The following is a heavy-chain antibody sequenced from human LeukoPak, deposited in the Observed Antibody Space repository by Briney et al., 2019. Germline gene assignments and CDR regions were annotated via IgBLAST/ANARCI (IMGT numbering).Heavy chain of an antibody. D-gene: IGHD4-23*01. J-gene: IGHJ3*02. V-gene: IGHV4-59*01. CDR3: AREVRGVDGGDAFDI. Sequence: KPSETLSLTCTVSGGSISSYYWSWIRQPPGKGLEWIGYIYYSGSTNYNPSLKSRVTISVDTSKNQFSLKLSSVTAADTAVYYCAREVRGVDGGDAFDIWGQGTMVTVSS. CDR1: GGSISSYY. CDR2: IYYSGST.